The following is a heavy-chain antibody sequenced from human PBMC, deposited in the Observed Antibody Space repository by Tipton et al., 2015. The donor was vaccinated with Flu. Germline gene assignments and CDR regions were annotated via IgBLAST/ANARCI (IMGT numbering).Heavy chain of an antibody. CDR3: AKDRGPYSGSYGMDV. Sequence: SLRLSCAASGFTFSSYGMHWVRQAPGKGLEWVAVISYDGSNKYYADSVKGRFTISRDNSKNTLYLQMNSLRAEDTAVYYCAKDRGPYSGSYGMDVWGQGTTVTVSS. D-gene: IGHD1-26*01. V-gene: IGHV3-30*18. CDR1: GFTFSSYG. CDR2: ISYDGSNK. J-gene: IGHJ6*02.